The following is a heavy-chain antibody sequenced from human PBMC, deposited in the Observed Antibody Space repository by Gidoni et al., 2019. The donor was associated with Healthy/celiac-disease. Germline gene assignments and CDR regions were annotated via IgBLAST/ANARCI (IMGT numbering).Heavy chain of an antibody. CDR1: VFPFSSYA. Sequence: VQLLDSVGGSVQPGGSLRLSCAASVFPFSSYAMSWVRQAPGKGLEWVSAISGSGGSTYYADDVKGRFTISRDNSKNTMYLQMNSMRAEDTAVYYCAKDYFPIIGVVRGGYFDYWGQGTLVTVSS. CDR2: ISGSGGST. V-gene: IGHV3-23*01. D-gene: IGHD3-3*01. J-gene: IGHJ4*02. CDR3: AKDYFPIIGVVRGGYFDY.